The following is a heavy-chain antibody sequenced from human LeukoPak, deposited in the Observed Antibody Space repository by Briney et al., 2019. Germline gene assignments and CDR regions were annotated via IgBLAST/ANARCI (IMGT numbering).Heavy chain of an antibody. D-gene: IGHD1-26*01. Sequence: SVRVSCKASGGTFSSYAISWVRQAPGQGLEWMGRIIPILGIANYAQKFQGRVTITADKSTSTACMELSSLRSEDTAVYYCAKADAWEPTPRGNFLFDYWGQGTLVTVSS. J-gene: IGHJ4*02. CDR3: AKADAWEPTPRGNFLFDY. CDR2: IIPILGIA. V-gene: IGHV1-69*04. CDR1: GGTFSSYA.